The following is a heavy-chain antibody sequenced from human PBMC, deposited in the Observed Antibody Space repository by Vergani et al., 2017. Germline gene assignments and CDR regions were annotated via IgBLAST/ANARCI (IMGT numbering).Heavy chain of an antibody. CDR1: VGSISSGDYY. V-gene: IGHV4-30-4*08. Sequence: QVQLQESGPGLVKPSQTLSLTCTVSVGSISSGDYYWSWIRQPPGKGLEWIGYIYYSGSTYYNPSLKSRVTISVDTSKNQFSLKLSSVTAADTAVYYCARSRYLRRATGEFDYWGQGTLVTVSS. J-gene: IGHJ4*02. CDR3: ARSRYLRRATGEFDY. CDR2: IYYSGST. D-gene: IGHD3-16*01.